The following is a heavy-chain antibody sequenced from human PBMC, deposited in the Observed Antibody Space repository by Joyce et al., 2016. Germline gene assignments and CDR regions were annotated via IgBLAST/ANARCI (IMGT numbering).Heavy chain of an antibody. CDR1: GGPISSSSCY. CDR3: ARNPAGSGFGKLCENSGFDI. CDR2: IYYRGAT. Sequence: QLQLQESGHGLVKPSETLSLTCTVSGGPISSSSCYWGWIRQPPGKGLEWIVSIYYRGATYYSTSLTSRVTRSIDTSNSQFSLKLGSQPAADTAVYYCARNPAGSGFGKLCENSGFDIWGPGTVVIVSS. J-gene: IGHJ3*02. V-gene: IGHV4-39*07. D-gene: IGHD3-10*01.